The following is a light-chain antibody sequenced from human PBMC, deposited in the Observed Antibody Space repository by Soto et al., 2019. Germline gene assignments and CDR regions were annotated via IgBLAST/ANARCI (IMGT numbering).Light chain of an antibody. V-gene: IGLV2-14*01. Sequence: QSALTQPASMSGSPGQSITISCSGTSSAVGGNKYVSWYQQHPGKAPKLMIYEVNNRPSGVSNRFSGSKSGNTASLTISGLQAEDEADYYCSSYTTTTIIFGGGTKLTVL. CDR3: SSYTTTTII. CDR2: EVN. J-gene: IGLJ2*01. CDR1: SSAVGGNKY.